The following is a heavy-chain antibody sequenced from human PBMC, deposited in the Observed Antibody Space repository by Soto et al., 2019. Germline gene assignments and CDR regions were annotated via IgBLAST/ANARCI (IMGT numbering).Heavy chain of an antibody. CDR3: ARWRGRDAFDI. Sequence: ETLSLTCAVSGYSISSGYYWGWIRQPPGKGLEWIGSIYHSGSTYYNPSLKSRVTISVDTSKNQFSLKLSSVTAADTAVYYCARWRGRDAFDIWGQGTMVTVSS. CDR2: IYHSGST. V-gene: IGHV4-38-2*01. D-gene: IGHD3-10*01. CDR1: GYSISSGYY. J-gene: IGHJ3*02.